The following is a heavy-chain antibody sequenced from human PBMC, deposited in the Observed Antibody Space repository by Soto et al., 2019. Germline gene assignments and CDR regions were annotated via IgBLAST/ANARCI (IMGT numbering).Heavy chain of an antibody. D-gene: IGHD3-22*01. V-gene: IGHV1-69*13. Sequence: ASVKVSCKASGGSFYSNAISWVRQAPGQGLEWMGGIVTFFRATNYAQKFQGRLTIIADESTSTAFMELYSLRSEDTAVYYCARDIPLNYYDGTYSYYGLDVWGQGTTVTVSS. J-gene: IGHJ6*02. CDR1: GGSFYSNA. CDR2: IVTFFRAT. CDR3: ARDIPLNYYDGTYSYYGLDV.